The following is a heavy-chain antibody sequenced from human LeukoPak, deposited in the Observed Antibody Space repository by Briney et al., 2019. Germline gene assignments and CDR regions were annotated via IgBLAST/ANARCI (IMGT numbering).Heavy chain of an antibody. CDR1: GGSISSYY. Sequence: SETLSLTCTVSGGSISSYYWSWIRQPPGKGLEWIGYIYYSGSTNYNPSLKSRVTISVDTSKNQFSLKLSSVTAADTAVYYCARLGLYDYRYFDYWGQGTLVTVSS. CDR2: IYYSGST. CDR3: ARLGLYDYRYFDY. V-gene: IGHV4-59*01. D-gene: IGHD4-11*01. J-gene: IGHJ4*02.